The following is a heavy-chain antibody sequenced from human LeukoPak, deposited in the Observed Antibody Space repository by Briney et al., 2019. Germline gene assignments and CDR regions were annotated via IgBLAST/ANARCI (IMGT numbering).Heavy chain of an antibody. CDR3: AREDVSYYDS. D-gene: IGHD3-16*01. V-gene: IGHV3-7*03. Sequence: GGSLRLSCAASGFTFSSYWMNWARQAPGKGLEWVASINHNGNVNYYVDSVKGRFTISRDSAKNSLYLQMSNLRAEDTAVYFCAREDVSYYDSWGQGTLVTVSS. CDR1: GFTFSSYW. J-gene: IGHJ4*02. CDR2: INHNGNVN.